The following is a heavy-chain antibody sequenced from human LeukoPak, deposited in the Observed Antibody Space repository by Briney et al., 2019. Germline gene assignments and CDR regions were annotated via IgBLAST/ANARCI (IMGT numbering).Heavy chain of an antibody. Sequence: SETLSLTCAVSGGSISSSNWWSWVRQPPGKGLEWIGEIYHSGSTNYNPSLKSRVTISVDKSKNQFSLKLSPVTAADTAVYYCARDTGHDYGDYIFDYWGQGTLVTVSS. V-gene: IGHV4-4*02. CDR3: ARDTGHDYGDYIFDY. CDR2: IYHSGST. CDR1: GGSISSSNW. D-gene: IGHD4-17*01. J-gene: IGHJ4*02.